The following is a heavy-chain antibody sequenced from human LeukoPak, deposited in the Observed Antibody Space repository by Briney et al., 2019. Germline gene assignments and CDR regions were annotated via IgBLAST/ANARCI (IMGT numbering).Heavy chain of an antibody. V-gene: IGHV3-7*01. CDR2: IKQDGSEK. J-gene: IGHJ5*02. CDR3: ARDDCSSISCYHNWFDP. Sequence: GGALRLSCAASGFTPSRSWMSWVRAAPGEGRERGANIKQDGSEKYTADSVKGRFTISRDNAKTSLYLQMNSLRAEDTAVYYCARDDCSSISCYHNWFDPWGQGTLVTVSS. CDR1: GFTPSRSW. D-gene: IGHD2-2*01.